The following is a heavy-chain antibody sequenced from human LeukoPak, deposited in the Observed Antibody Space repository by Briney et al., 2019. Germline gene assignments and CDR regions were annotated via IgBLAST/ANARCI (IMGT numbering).Heavy chain of an antibody. D-gene: IGHD4-17*01. CDR1: GFTSVDCA. Sequence: TGGSLRLSCTISGFTSVDCALSWFRQAPGKGLEWVGFIRGKAYDETTDYAASVKGRFTISRDDSKSIAYLQMNSLRSEDTARYYCTKVNNGYYAYYFDHWGQGTLVTVSS. J-gene: IGHJ4*02. CDR2: IRGKAYDETT. CDR3: TKVNNGYYAYYFDH. V-gene: IGHV3-49*03.